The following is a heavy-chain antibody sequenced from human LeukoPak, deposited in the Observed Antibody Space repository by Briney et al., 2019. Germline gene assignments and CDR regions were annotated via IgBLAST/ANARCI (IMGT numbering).Heavy chain of an antibody. D-gene: IGHD6-19*01. CDR1: GGSFSGYY. V-gene: IGHV4-34*01. CDR2: INHSGST. CDR3: ARVGSSGHTRRGLYYYYMDV. Sequence: ASETLSLTCAVYGGSFSGYYWSWIRQPPGKGLEWIGEINHSGSTNYNPSLKSRVTISVDTTKNQFSLELSSVTAADTAVYYCARVGSSGHTRRGLYYYYMDVWGKGTTVTVSS. J-gene: IGHJ6*03.